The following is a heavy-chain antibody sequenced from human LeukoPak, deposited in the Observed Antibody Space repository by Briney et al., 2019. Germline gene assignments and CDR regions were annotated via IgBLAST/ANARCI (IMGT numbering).Heavy chain of an antibody. V-gene: IGHV3-74*01. D-gene: IGHD3-10*01. Sequence: GGSLRLSSAASGFTFSSYWMHWVRQAPGKGLVWVSRMNSDGSSTSYADSVKGRFTISRDNAKNTLYLQMNSLRAEDTAVYYCARLSAVRGVISDYWGQGTLVTVSS. CDR2: MNSDGSST. CDR3: ARLSAVRGVISDY. J-gene: IGHJ4*02. CDR1: GFTFSSYW.